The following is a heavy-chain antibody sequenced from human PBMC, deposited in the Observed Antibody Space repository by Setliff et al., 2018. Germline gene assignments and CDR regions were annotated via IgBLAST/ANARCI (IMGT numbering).Heavy chain of an antibody. V-gene: IGHV3-30*07. CDR3: ARGHTSMAP. CDR1: GFT. D-gene: IGHD5-18*01. Sequence: GGSLRLSCAAFGFTVHWVRQAPGKGLEWVSAISSDGISKYYAESVQGRFTISRDNAKNSLHLQMNSLRAEDTAVYYCARGHTSMAPWGQGTLVTVSS. J-gene: IGHJ5*02. CDR2: ISSDGISK.